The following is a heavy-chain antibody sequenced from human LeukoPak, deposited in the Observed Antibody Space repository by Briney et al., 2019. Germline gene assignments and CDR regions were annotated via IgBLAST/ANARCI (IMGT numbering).Heavy chain of an antibody. CDR3: AKTQKQWLDMYYYDSSGYSPVY. Sequence: PGGSLRLSCAASGFTFSSYAMSWVRQAPGKGLEWVSAISGSGGSTYYADSVKGRFTISRDNSKNTLYLQMNSLRAEDTAVYYCAKTQKQWLDMYYYDSSGYSPVYWGQGTLVTVSS. J-gene: IGHJ4*02. CDR1: GFTFSSYA. D-gene: IGHD3-22*01. V-gene: IGHV3-23*01. CDR2: ISGSGGST.